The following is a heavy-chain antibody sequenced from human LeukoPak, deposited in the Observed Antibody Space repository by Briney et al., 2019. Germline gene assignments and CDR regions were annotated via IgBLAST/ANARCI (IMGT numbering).Heavy chain of an antibody. CDR1: GGSISSYY. CDR3: ASSSGGSGSYYNAVDY. CDR2: IYTSGST. Sequence: PSETLSLTCTVSGGSISSYYWSWIRQPAGKGLEWIGHIYTSGSTNYNPSLKSRVTMSVDTSKNQFSLKLSSVTAADTAVYYCASSSGGSGSYYNAVDYWGQGNLVTVSS. J-gene: IGHJ4*02. D-gene: IGHD3-10*01. V-gene: IGHV4-4*07.